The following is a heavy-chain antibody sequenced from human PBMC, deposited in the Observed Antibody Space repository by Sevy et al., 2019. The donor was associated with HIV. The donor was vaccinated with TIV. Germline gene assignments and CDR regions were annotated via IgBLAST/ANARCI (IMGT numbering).Heavy chain of an antibody. CDR2: ISGSGITK. CDR1: GFTFSDYF. CDR3: ARELPLTTIDY. J-gene: IGHJ4*02. V-gene: IGHV3-11*01. Sequence: GGSLRLSCAASGFTFSDYFMSWIRQAPGKGLEWVSYISGSGITKYYADSVKGRFTVSMDNAKKSLYLQLSSLRPEDTAVYYCARELPLTTIDYWGQGTLVTVSS. D-gene: IGHD2-2*01.